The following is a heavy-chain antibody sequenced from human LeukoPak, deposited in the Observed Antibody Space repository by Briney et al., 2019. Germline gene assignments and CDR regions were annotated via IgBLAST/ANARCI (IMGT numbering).Heavy chain of an antibody. CDR3: ARHDGPRVYSEFDP. Sequence: KSSETLSLTCAVYGGSFSGYYWSWIRQPPGKGLEWIGEINHSGSTNYNPSLKSRVTISVDTSKNQFSLKLSSVTAADTAVYYCARHDGPRVYSEFDPWGQGTLVTVSS. CDR2: INHSGST. J-gene: IGHJ5*02. V-gene: IGHV4-34*01. CDR1: GGSFSGYY. D-gene: IGHD6-13*01.